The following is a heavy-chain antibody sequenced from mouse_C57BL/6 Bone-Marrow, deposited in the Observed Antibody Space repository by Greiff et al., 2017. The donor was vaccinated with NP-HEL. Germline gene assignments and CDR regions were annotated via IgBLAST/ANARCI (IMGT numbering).Heavy chain of an antibody. CDR1: GFTFSSYA. CDR2: ISDGGSYT. D-gene: IGHD2-2*01. V-gene: IGHV5-4*01. Sequence: EVQLQESGGGLVKPGGSLKLSCAASGFTFSSYAMSWVRQTPEKRLEWVATISDGGSYTYYPDNVKGRFTISRDNAKNTLYLQMSSLKSEDTAMYYCTREGYGWYFDVWGTGTTVTVSS. CDR3: TREGYGWYFDV. J-gene: IGHJ1*03.